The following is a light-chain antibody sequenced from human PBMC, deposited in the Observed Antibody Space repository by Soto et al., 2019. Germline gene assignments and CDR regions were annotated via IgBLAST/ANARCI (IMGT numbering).Light chain of an antibody. CDR3: QQSNSYPWT. V-gene: IGKV1-5*03. CDR2: QAS. Sequence: DIQMTQSPSTLSASAGDRVTITRRASQSISSWLAWYQQKPGKAPKLLIYQASSLQSGVPSRFSGSGFGTEFTLTISSLQPDDFAAYYCQQSNSYPWTFGQGTKVDIK. J-gene: IGKJ1*01. CDR1: QSISSW.